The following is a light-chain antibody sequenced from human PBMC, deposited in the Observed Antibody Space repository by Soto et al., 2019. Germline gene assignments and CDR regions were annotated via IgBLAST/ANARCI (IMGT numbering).Light chain of an antibody. CDR3: QQYGSSPLT. V-gene: IGKV3-20*01. Sequence: EIVLTQSPGTLSLSPGERATLSCRASQSVSSSFLDWYQQKPGQAPRLLIYGASSRATGIPDRFSGSGSGTDFTLPISRLEPEDVAVYYCQQYGSSPLTFGGGTKVEIK. CDR2: GAS. CDR1: QSVSSSF. J-gene: IGKJ4*01.